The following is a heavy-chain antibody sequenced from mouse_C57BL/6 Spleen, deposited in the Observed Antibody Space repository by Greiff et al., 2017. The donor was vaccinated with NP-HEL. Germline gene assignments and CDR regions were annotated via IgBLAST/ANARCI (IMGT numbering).Heavy chain of an antibody. CDR1: GYTFTSYW. D-gene: IGHD3-2*02. V-gene: IGHV1-64*01. J-gene: IGHJ2*01. CDR2: IHPNSGST. Sequence: QVQLQQPGAELVKPGASVKLSCKASGYTFTSYWMHWVKQRPGQGLEWIGMIHPNSGSTNYNETFKSKATLTVDKSSSTAYMQLSSLTSDDSAVYYCARSRSGFDDWGKGTTLTVSS. CDR3: ARSRSGFDD.